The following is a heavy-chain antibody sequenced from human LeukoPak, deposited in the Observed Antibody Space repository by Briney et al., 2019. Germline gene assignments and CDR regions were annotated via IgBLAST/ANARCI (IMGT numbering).Heavy chain of an antibody. J-gene: IGHJ4*02. CDR3: ARVGCISTSCYDLDY. Sequence: GGSLRLSCAASGFSFSSFGMNWVRQAPGKGLEWVSSISSSSAYIYYADSVKGRFTISRDNAKNSLYLRMNSLRAEDTAVYYCARVGCISTSCYDLDYWGQGTLVTVSS. CDR1: GFSFSSFG. V-gene: IGHV3-21*01. D-gene: IGHD2-2*01. CDR2: ISSSSAYI.